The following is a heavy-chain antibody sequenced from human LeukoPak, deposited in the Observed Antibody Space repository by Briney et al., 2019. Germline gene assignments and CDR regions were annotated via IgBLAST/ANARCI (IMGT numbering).Heavy chain of an antibody. V-gene: IGHV3-23*01. CDR3: AKDRDDSSGYWPLGDI. CDR2: IRGSSGGT. CDR1: GFTFSSYA. Sequence: GGSLRLSCAASGFTFSSYAMSWVRQAPGKGLEWVSPIRGSSGGTYSADSVTGRFTISIDNSKNTLYLQMNSLRAEDTAVYCCAKDRDDSSGYWPLGDIWGQGTLVTVSS. D-gene: IGHD3-22*01. J-gene: IGHJ4*02.